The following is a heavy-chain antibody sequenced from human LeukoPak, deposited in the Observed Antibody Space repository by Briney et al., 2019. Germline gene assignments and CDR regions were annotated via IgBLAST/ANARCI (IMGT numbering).Heavy chain of an antibody. CDR1: GVSFSVYY. V-gene: IGHV4-34*01. J-gene: IGHJ4*02. CDR3: ARGGGREQLPHY. CDR2: INHSGST. D-gene: IGHD1/OR15-1a*01. Sequence: SETLSLTCAFYGVSFSVYYWSWIRQPPGKGLEWIGEINHSGSTNYNPSLKRRDTISVDTSKNQFSLTLSSLTAADMAVHYSARGGGREQLPHYWGQGTLVTVSS.